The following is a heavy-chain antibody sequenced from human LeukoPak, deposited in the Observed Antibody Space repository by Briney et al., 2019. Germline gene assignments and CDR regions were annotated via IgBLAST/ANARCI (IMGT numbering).Heavy chain of an antibody. D-gene: IGHD2-15*01. J-gene: IGHJ3*02. CDR2: IFYSGST. Sequence: SETLSLTCAVSGGSISNYYWTWIRQPPGKGLEWIGNIFYSGSTNYNPSLNSRVTTSLDTSKNQISLRLSSVTAADTAVYYCARGSSTFDIWGQGTMVTVSS. CDR1: GGSISNYY. V-gene: IGHV4-59*01. CDR3: ARGSSTFDI.